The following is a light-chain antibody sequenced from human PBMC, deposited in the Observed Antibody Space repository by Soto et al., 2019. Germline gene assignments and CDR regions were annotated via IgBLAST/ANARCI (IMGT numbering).Light chain of an antibody. Sequence: EIVMTQSPATLSVSPGERATLSCRASQSVSGNLAWYQQKPGQAPRLLIYDASNRATGIPARFSGSGSGTDFTLTISSLEPEDFAAYYCQQRINWPRTFGQGTKVDI. CDR1: QSVSGN. V-gene: IGKV3-11*01. CDR3: QQRINWPRT. J-gene: IGKJ1*01. CDR2: DAS.